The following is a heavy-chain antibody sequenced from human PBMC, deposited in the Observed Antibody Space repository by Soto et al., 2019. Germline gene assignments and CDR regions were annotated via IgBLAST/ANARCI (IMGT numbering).Heavy chain of an antibody. CDR2: INPNSGGT. J-gene: IGHJ3*02. CDR3: AREAHCTNGVCIDSDAFDI. D-gene: IGHD2-8*01. Sequence: ASVKVSCKASGYTFTVYYMHCVLQSPLQWLDWMGWINPNSGGTNYAQKFQGRVTMTRDTSISTAYMELSRLRSDDTAVYYCAREAHCTNGVCIDSDAFDIWGQGTMVTVSS. CDR1: GYTFTVYY. V-gene: IGHV1-2*02.